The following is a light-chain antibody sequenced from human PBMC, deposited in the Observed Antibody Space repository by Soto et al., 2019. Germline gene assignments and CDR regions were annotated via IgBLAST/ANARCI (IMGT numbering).Light chain of an antibody. Sequence: EIVVTQSPATLSVSPGERVTLSCRASQSVSSSLAWYQQRPGQAPRLLIYDTSTRADGISARFSGSGSGTEFTLTISSLQSEDVAVYYCQQYIDWPPGTFGQGTAVEIK. CDR1: QSVSSS. CDR3: QQYIDWPPGT. V-gene: IGKV3-15*01. CDR2: DTS. J-gene: IGKJ1*01.